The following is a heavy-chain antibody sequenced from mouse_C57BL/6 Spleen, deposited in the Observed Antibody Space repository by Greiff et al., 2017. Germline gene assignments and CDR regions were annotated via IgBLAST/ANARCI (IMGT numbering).Heavy chain of an antibody. CDR2: ISGGGGNT. CDR1: GFTFSSYT. J-gene: IGHJ2*01. CDR3: AREINWYYFDY. D-gene: IGHD4-1*01. V-gene: IGHV5-9*01. Sequence: EVQLQQSGGGLVKPGGSLKLSCAASGFTFSSYTMSWVRQTPEKRLEWVATISGGGGNTYYPDSVKGRFTISRDNAKNTLYLQMSSLRSEDTALYYCAREINWYYFDYWGQGTTLTVSA.